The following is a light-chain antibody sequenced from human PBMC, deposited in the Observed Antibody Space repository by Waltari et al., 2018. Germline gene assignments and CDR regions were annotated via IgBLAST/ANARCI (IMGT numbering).Light chain of an antibody. CDR3: QQLNSYLALT. CDR1: QGISSY. Sequence: DIQLTQSPSFLSASVGDRVTITCRASQGISSYLAWSQQKPGKAPKLLIYAASTLQSGVPSRFSGSGSGTEFTLTISSLQPEDFATYYCQQLNSYLALTFGGGTKVEIK. J-gene: IGKJ4*01. V-gene: IGKV1-9*01. CDR2: AAS.